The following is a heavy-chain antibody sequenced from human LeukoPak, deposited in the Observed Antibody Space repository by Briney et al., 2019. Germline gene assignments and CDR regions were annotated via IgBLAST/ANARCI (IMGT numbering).Heavy chain of an antibody. Sequence: KASGPTLVNPTQTLTLTCTFSGFSLSTSGVGVGWIRQPPGKALEWLALIYWDDDKRYSASLKSRLTITKDTSKNQVVLTMTNMDPVDTATYYCALKASSSWYFGYFDYWGQGTLVTVSS. CDR1: GFSLSTSGVG. CDR3: ALKASSSWYFGYFDY. CDR2: IYWDDDK. J-gene: IGHJ4*02. D-gene: IGHD6-13*01. V-gene: IGHV2-5*02.